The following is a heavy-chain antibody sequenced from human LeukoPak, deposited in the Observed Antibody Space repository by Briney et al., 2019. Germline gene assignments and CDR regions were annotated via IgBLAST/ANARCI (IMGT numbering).Heavy chain of an antibody. Sequence: GGSLRLSCAASGFTFSSYSMHWVRQAPGKGLEWVSAISGSGGSTYYADSVKGRFTISRDNSKNTLYLQMNSLRAEDTAVYYCAKAESSKLLRAFFDYWGQGTLVTVSS. CDR2: ISGSGGST. CDR3: AKAESSKLLRAFFDY. V-gene: IGHV3-23*01. D-gene: IGHD1-1*01. CDR1: GFTFSSYS. J-gene: IGHJ4*02.